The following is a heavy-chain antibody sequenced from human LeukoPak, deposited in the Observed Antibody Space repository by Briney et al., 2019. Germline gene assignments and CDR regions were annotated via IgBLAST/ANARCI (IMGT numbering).Heavy chain of an antibody. CDR2: ISYDGSNK. V-gene: IGHV3-30-3*01. CDR1: GFTFSSYA. Sequence: GGSLRLSCAASGFTFSSYAMHWVRQAPGKGLEWVAVISYDGSNKYYADSVKGRFTISRDNSKNTLYLQMNSLRAEDTAVYYCVGGSGSYNSFDYWGQGTLVTVSS. J-gene: IGHJ4*02. CDR3: VGGSGSYNSFDY. D-gene: IGHD3-10*01.